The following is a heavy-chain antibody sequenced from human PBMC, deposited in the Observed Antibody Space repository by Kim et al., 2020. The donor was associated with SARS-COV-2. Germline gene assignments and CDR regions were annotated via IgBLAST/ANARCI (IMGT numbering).Heavy chain of an antibody. Sequence: ASVKVSCKASGYTFTSYYMHWVRQAPGQGLEWMGIINPSGGSTSYAQKFQGRVTMTRDTSTSTVYMELSSLRSEDTAVYYCARDKQGSGSYYNAEGYFDYWGQGTLVTVSS. CDR3: ARDKQGSGSYYNAEGYFDY. CDR1: GYTFTSYY. J-gene: IGHJ4*02. V-gene: IGHV1-46*01. D-gene: IGHD3-10*01. CDR2: INPSGGST.